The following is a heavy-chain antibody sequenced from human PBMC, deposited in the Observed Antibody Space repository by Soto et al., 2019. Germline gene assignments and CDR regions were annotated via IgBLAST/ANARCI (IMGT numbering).Heavy chain of an antibody. CDR2: IGTAGDT. CDR3: ARATVTTSGYAFDI. D-gene: IGHD4-17*01. J-gene: IGHJ3*02. V-gene: IGHV3-13*01. CDR1: GFTFSSYD. Sequence: GGSLRLSCAASGFTFSSYDMHWVRQATGKGLEWVSAIGTAGDTYYPGSVKGRFTISRENAKNSLYLQMNSLRAGDTAVYYCARATVTTSGYAFDIWGQGTMVTVSS.